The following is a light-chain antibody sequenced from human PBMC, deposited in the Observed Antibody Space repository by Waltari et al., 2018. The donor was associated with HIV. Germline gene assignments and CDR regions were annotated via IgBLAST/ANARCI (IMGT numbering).Light chain of an antibody. CDR2: VNT. CDR1: SPHIGAGYD. Sequence: QSVLTQPPSVSGAPGQRVTISCTGGSPHIGAGYDVHWYQQLPGTAPKRLIYVNTNRPSGVPDRFSGSKSGTSASLAITGLQAEDESDYYCQSYDSSLSGVVFGGGTKLTVL. V-gene: IGLV1-40*01. J-gene: IGLJ2*01. CDR3: QSYDSSLSGVV.